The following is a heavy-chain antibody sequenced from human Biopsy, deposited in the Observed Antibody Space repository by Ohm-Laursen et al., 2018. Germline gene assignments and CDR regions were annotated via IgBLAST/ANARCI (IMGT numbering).Heavy chain of an antibody. CDR3: ASAGYNPDWNFDL. Sequence: TLSLTCTVSGGSISDDYWNWIRQPPGKALGWIGYIYFTGRTSYNPSLKSRVTMPVNTSKKQFSLRLSSVTAADTAVYYCASAGYNPDWNFDLWGRGTRVTVSS. D-gene: IGHD5-24*01. J-gene: IGHJ2*01. V-gene: IGHV4-59*12. CDR1: GGSISDDY. CDR2: IYFTGRT.